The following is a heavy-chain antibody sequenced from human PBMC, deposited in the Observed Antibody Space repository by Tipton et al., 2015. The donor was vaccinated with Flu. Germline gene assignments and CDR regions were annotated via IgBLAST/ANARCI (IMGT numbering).Heavy chain of an antibody. CDR3: ARGSGSGTFMIFDF. CDR2: MYSSGST. D-gene: IGHD3-10*01. V-gene: IGHV4-4*07. J-gene: IGHJ4*02. Sequence: PGLVKPSEALSLFCNVSGGSMNSFYWSWIRQPAGKGLEWIGRMYSSGSTKYNPSLKSRVTMSVDTSKNQFSLKLTSVTAADTAIYYRARGSGSGTFMIFDFWGQGTLVTVSS. CDR1: GGSMNSFY.